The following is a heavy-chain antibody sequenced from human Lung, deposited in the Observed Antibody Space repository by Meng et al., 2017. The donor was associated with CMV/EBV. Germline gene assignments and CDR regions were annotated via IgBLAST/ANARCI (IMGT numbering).Heavy chain of an antibody. CDR1: GYTFSLYY. J-gene: IGHJ3*02. D-gene: IGHD3-16*01. CDR3: ARERGLGFRGTNDAFDI. V-gene: IGHV1-2*02. CDR2: INPNTGGT. Sequence: ASVKVSCKASGYTFSLYYIHWVRQAPGQGLEWMGWINPNTGGTNSAQKFQGRVTITGDTSISAAYMELSRLNSDDTALYYCARERGLGFRGTNDAFDIWGQGTMVTVSS.